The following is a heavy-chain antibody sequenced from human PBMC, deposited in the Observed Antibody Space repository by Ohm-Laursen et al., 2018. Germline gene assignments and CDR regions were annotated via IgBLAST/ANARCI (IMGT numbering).Heavy chain of an antibody. J-gene: IGHJ5*02. CDR3: ARHPDPVSIAARWFDP. D-gene: IGHD6-6*01. Sequence: GTLSLTCAVSGGSISSSSYYWGWIRQPTGKGLEWIGCIYYSGSTYYNPSLKRQLTISVDTSKNQFSVKLSSVTAADTAVYYCARHPDPVSIAARWFDPWGQGTLVTVSS. V-gene: IGHV4-39*01. CDR2: IYYSGST. CDR1: GGSISSSSYY.